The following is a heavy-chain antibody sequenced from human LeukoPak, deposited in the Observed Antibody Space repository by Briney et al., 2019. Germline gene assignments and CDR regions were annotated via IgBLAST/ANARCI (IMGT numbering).Heavy chain of an antibody. V-gene: IGHV3-7*01. Sequence: GGSLRPSCAGSGFTLSRYLMRLVPQAPGKGLELVAKIKQDGSEKYYVDSVKGRFTISRDNAMNSLYLQMNSLRAEDTAVYYCARDRYDYVWGSYRPLGYWGQGTLVTVSS. CDR2: IKQDGSEK. CDR3: ARDRYDYVWGSYRPLGY. J-gene: IGHJ4*02. D-gene: IGHD3-16*02. CDR1: GFTLSRYL.